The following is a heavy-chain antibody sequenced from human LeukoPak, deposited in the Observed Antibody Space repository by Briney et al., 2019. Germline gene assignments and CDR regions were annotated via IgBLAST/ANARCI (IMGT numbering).Heavy chain of an antibody. Sequence: ASVKVSCKASGYTFTSYTISWVRQAPGQGLEWMGWISAYSGNTNYAQKLQDRVTMTIDTSTSTAYMELRSLRSDDTAVYYCAREGVATIGGYYYYYMDVWGKGTTVTVSS. V-gene: IGHV1-18*01. D-gene: IGHD5-24*01. J-gene: IGHJ6*03. CDR3: AREGVATIGGYYYYYMDV. CDR1: GYTFTSYT. CDR2: ISAYSGNT.